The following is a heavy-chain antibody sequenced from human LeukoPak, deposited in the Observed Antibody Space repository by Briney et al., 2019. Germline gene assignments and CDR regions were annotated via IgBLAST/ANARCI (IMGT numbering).Heavy chain of an antibody. J-gene: IGHJ3*02. D-gene: IGHD2-21*02. V-gene: IGHV1-69*04. CDR2: IIPILGIA. CDR3: ARDIVVVTAIGAFDI. CDR1: GYTFSDYY. Sequence: ASLTVSCKASGYTFSDYYLHWVRQAPGQGLEWMGRIIPILGIANYAQKFQGRVTITADKSTSTAYMELSSLRSEDTAVYYCARDIVVVTAIGAFDIWGQGTMVTVSS.